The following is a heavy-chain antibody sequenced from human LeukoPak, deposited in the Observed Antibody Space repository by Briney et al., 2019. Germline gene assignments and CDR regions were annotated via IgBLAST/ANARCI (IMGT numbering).Heavy chain of an antibody. D-gene: IGHD2/OR15-2a*01. CDR2: IRANNGNT. CDR1: GYTFTNYG. V-gene: IGHV1-18*01. J-gene: IGHJ6*04. Sequence: GASVKVSCKASGYTFTNYGISWVRQAPGQGLEWMGWIRANNGNTDYAQELQGRVTMTTDTSTSTAYMELRSLTSDDTAVYYCARGSSTVYGYMDVWGKGTTVTVSS. CDR3: ARGSSTVYGYMDV.